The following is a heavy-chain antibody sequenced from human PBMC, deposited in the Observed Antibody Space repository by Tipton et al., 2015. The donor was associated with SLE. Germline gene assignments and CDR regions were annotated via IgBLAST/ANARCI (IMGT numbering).Heavy chain of an antibody. CDR1: GFTFSSYW. CDR3: ARDPQAPGYFDY. CDR2: ISSDGSNT. D-gene: IGHD1-14*01. J-gene: IGHJ4*02. V-gene: IGHV3-74*01. Sequence: SLRLSCAASGFTFSSYWMHWVRQAPGKGLVWVSRISSDGSNTNYADSVKGRFTISGDNAKNTLYLQMNSLRAEDTAVYYCARDPQAPGYFDYWGQGTLVTVSS.